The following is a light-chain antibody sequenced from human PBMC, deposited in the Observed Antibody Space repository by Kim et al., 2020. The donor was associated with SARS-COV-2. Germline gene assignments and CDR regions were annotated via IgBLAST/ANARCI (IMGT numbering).Light chain of an antibody. CDR1: QNVLYSSNNKND. CDR2: WAS. Sequence: RATINCKSIQNVLYSSNNKNDLAWYQQKPGQPPKLLIYWASTRESGVPDRFSGSGSGTDFTLTITSLQAEDVAVYFCQQYYSTLTFGGGTKVDIK. V-gene: IGKV4-1*01. CDR3: QQYYSTLT. J-gene: IGKJ4*01.